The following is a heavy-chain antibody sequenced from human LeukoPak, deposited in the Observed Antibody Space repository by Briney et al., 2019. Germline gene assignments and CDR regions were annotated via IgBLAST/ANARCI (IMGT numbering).Heavy chain of an antibody. CDR1: GFTFSISE. CDR3: ARVTIATGY. V-gene: IGHV3-48*03. CDR2: ISSSGSPI. D-gene: IGHD1-26*01. Sequence: GGSLRLSCVGSGFTFSISEMKWVRQAPGKGREWVSYISSSGSPIYYADSVKGRFTISRDNAKNSLYLQMNSLRAEDTAVYYCARVTIATGYWGQGTLVTVSS. J-gene: IGHJ4*02.